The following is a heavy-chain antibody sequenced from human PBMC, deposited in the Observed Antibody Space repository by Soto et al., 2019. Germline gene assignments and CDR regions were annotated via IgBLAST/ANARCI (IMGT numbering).Heavy chain of an antibody. CDR2: ISAHNGNT. CDR3: AGGRYGDY. J-gene: IGHJ4*02. D-gene: IGHD1-1*01. V-gene: IGHV1-18*01. CDR1: GYDFTTYG. Sequence: QVHLVQSGAEVKNPGASVKVSCKGSGYDFTTYGITWVRQAPGQGLEWMAWISAHNGNTNNAPNLQGRVNVTRDTSTSTAYIELRSLRSDDTAVYYCAGGRYGDYWGQGALVTVSS.